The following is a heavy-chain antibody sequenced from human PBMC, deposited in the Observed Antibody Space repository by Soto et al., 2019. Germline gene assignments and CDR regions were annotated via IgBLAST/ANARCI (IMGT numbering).Heavy chain of an antibody. D-gene: IGHD1-26*01. CDR1: GFTFSSYW. Sequence: GGSLRLSCAASGFTFSSYWMHWVRQAPGKGLVWVSRINSDGSSTSYADSVKGRFTISRDNAKNTLYLQMNSLRAEDTAVYYCARAGGMRKWGFDYWGQGTLVTVSS. CDR3: ARAGGMRKWGFDY. V-gene: IGHV3-74*01. CDR2: INSDGSST. J-gene: IGHJ4*02.